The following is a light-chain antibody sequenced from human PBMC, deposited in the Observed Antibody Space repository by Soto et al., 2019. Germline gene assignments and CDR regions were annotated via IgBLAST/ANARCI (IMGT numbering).Light chain of an antibody. CDR3: QQYNNWPWT. J-gene: IGKJ1*01. CDR2: GAS. CDR1: QSVSSGY. Sequence: EIVLSQSPGTLSFSPGGRTTLSCRASQSVSSGYLAWYQQKPGQAPRLLIYGASKRATGFPARFSGSGSGTDFTLTISSLQSEDFAVYYCQQYNNWPWTFGQGTKV. V-gene: IGKV3-15*01.